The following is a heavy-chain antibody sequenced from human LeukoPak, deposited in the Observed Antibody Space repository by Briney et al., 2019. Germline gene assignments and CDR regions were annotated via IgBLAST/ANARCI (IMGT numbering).Heavy chain of an antibody. CDR3: ARAYDASWGAFGV. J-gene: IGHJ3*01. V-gene: IGHV5-51*03. CDR2: IYPGDSET. Sequence: GEPLKISCKGSGYMFVTYWIGWVGQLPGKGLVWVVIIYPGDSETRYSPSFQGQVTISADKSISTAYLQWSILKASDTAMYYWARAYDASWGAFGVWGQGTMVTVSS. D-gene: IGHD4/OR15-4a*01. CDR1: GYMFVTYW.